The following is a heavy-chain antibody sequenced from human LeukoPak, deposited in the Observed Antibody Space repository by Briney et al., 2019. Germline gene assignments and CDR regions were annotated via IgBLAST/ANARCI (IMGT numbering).Heavy chain of an antibody. CDR1: GGSISSHY. CDR2: IYYSGST. Sequence: SETLSLTCTVSGGSISSHYWSWIRQPPGKGLEWIGYIYYSGSTNYNPSLKSRVTISVDTSKNQFSLKLSSVTAADTAVYYCAREGIVRTYDQWGQGTLVTV. V-gene: IGHV4-59*11. CDR3: AREGIVRTYDQ. J-gene: IGHJ4*01. D-gene: IGHD2/OR15-2a*01.